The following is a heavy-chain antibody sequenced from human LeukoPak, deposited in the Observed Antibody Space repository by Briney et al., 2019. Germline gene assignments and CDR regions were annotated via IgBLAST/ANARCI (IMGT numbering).Heavy chain of an antibody. J-gene: IGHJ4*02. V-gene: IGHV4-39*07. CDR3: ARDGKQQLVLFDY. Sequence: SETLSLTCTVSGGSISSGSYYWGWIRQPPGKGLEWIGSIYYSGNTYYKPSLKSRVTISVDRSKNQFSLKVNSVTAADTAVYYCARDGKQQLVLFDYWGQGTLVTVSS. D-gene: IGHD6-13*01. CDR1: GGSISSGSYY. CDR2: IYYSGNT.